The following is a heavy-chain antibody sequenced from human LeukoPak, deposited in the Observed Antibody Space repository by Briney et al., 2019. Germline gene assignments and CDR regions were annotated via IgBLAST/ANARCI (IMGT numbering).Heavy chain of an antibody. J-gene: IGHJ2*01. CDR3: AAWGGWYFDL. CDR1: GFTFSSYA. CDR2: ISSNGGST. D-gene: IGHD3-16*01. Sequence: PGGSLRLSCAASGFTFSSYAMHWVRQAPGKGLEYVSAISSNGGSTYYANSVKGRFTISRDNSKNTLYLQMGSLRAEDMAVYYCAAWGGWYFDLWGRGTLVTVSS. V-gene: IGHV3-64*01.